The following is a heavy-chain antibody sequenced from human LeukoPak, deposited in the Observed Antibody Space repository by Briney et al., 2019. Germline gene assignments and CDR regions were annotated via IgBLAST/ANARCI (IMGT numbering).Heavy chain of an antibody. J-gene: IGHJ4*02. CDR3: ASLYDILTGYGPFDY. D-gene: IGHD3-9*01. Sequence: GGSLRLSCAASGFTFSSYSMNWVRQAPGKGLEWVSSISSSSSYIYYADSVKGRFTISRDNAKNSLYLQMNSLRAEDTAVYYCASLYDILTGYGPFDYWGQGTLVTVSS. CDR1: GFTFSSYS. CDR2: ISSSSSYI. V-gene: IGHV3-21*01.